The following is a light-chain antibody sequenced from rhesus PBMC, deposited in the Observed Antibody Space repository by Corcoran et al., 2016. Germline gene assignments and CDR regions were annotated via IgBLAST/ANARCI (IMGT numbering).Light chain of an antibody. J-gene: IGKJ3*01. CDR2: GAS. Sequence: EIVMTQSPATLSLSPGERATLSCRASQSVSSYLAWYQQKPGPAPRLLIDGASSRAPGIPDRYSGSGSGTDFTLTFSSLEPEDFAVYYCQETSDLFTFGPGTKLDIK. V-gene: IGKV3-31*02. CDR3: QETSDLFT. CDR1: QSVSSY.